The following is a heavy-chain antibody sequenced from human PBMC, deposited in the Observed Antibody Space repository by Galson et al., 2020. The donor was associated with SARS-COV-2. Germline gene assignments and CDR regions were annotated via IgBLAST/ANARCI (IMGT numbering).Heavy chain of an antibody. Sequence: SETLSLTCRVSNGSISSDYWSWIRQTPGKGLEWIGFFHYDGSTNYNPPLRSRVTISIDPTKNQFSRELSSVTAADSAVYYCARYATSALAFDFWGQGPLVTVAS. CDR3: ARYATSALAFDF. V-gene: IGHV4-59*08. CDR2: FHYDGST. CDR1: NGSISSDY. D-gene: IGHD2-2*01. J-gene: IGHJ4*02.